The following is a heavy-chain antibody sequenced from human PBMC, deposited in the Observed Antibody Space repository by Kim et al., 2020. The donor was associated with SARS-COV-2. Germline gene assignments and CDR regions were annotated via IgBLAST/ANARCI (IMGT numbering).Heavy chain of an antibody. J-gene: IGHJ4*02. Sequence: YYNPSLKGRGTISVDTSKNQFSLKLSSVTAADTAVYYCARLLWFGESVDYWGQGTLVTVSS. D-gene: IGHD3-10*01. CDR3: ARLLWFGESVDY. V-gene: IGHV4-39*01.